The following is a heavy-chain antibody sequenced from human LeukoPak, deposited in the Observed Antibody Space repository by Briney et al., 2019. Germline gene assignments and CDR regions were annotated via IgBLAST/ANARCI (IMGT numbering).Heavy chain of an antibody. Sequence: SETLSLTCTVSGGSISSSSYYWGWSRQPPGKGLEWIGSIYYSGSTYYNPSLKSRVTISVDTSKNQFSLKLSSVTAADTAVYYCARPYYYYDSSGMIPDAFDIWGQGTMVTVSS. CDR1: GGSISSSSYY. CDR3: ARPYYYYDSSGMIPDAFDI. J-gene: IGHJ3*02. CDR2: IYYSGST. D-gene: IGHD3-22*01. V-gene: IGHV4-39*01.